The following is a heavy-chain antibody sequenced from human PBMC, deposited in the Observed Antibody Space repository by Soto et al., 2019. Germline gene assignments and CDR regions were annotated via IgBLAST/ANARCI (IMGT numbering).Heavy chain of an antibody. D-gene: IGHD3-22*01. CDR1: GFTFRNYA. Sequence: GGSLRLSCVASGFTFRNYAMSWVRQAPGKGLEWVSTISVSGGTTHYADSVKGRITISRDNSKNTVYLQMNSLRAEDTALYYCAKGLYYYDSSGYRLFDYWGQGALVTVSS. J-gene: IGHJ4*02. CDR2: ISVSGGTT. V-gene: IGHV3-23*01. CDR3: AKGLYYYDSSGYRLFDY.